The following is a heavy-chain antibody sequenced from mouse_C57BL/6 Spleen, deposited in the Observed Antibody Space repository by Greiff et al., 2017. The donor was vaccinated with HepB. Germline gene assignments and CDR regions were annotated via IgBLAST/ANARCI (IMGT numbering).Heavy chain of an antibody. D-gene: IGHD1-1*01. J-gene: IGHJ4*01. CDR1: GFSLTSYG. Sequence: QVQLQQSGPGLVQPSQSLSITCTVSGFSLTSYGVHWVRQSPGKGLEWLGVIWSGGSTDYNAAFISRLSISKDNSKSQVFFKMNSLQADDTAIYYCARKSDYYGSSSYAMDYWGQGTSVTVSS. V-gene: IGHV2-2*01. CDR3: ARKSDYYGSSSYAMDY. CDR2: IWSGGST.